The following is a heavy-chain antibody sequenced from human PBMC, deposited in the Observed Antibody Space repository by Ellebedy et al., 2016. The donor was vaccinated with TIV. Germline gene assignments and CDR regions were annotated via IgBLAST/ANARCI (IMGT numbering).Heavy chain of an antibody. V-gene: IGHV1-69*13. D-gene: IGHD3-22*01. Sequence: SVKVSCXASGGTFSSYAISWVRQAPGQGLEWMGGIIPIFGTANYAQKFQGRVTITADESTSTAYMELSSLRSEDTAVYYCARRIVAVITTFQYYAMDVWGQGTTVTVSS. CDR3: ARRIVAVITTFQYYAMDV. CDR2: IIPIFGTA. J-gene: IGHJ6*02. CDR1: GGTFSSYA.